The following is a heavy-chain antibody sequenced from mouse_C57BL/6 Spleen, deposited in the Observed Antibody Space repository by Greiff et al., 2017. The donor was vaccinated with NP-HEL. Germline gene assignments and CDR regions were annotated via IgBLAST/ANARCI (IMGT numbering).Heavy chain of an antibody. CDR1: GYTFTDYY. V-gene: IGHV1-26*01. J-gene: IGHJ2*01. CDR2: INPNNGGT. Sequence: EVQLQQSGPELVKPGASVKISCKASGYTFTDYYMNWVKQSHGKSLEWIGDINPNNGGTSYNQKFKGKATLTVDKSSSTAYMELRSLTSEDSAVYYYESACCYGSSSPLDYWGQGTTLTVSS. D-gene: IGHD1-1*01. CDR3: ESACCYGSSSPLDY.